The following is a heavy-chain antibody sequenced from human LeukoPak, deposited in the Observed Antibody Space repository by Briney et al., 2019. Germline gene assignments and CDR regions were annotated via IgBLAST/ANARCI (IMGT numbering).Heavy chain of an antibody. J-gene: IGHJ4*02. CDR3: TRQGVYYSDSSAFYY. CDR2: IYPGDSDV. CDR1: GYRFTNYW. Sequence: GESLKISCKGSGYRFTNYWIAWVRQMPGKGLELMGSIYPGDSDVRYSPSFQGQVTISADKSFTTACLQWRSLKASDTAIYYCTRQGVYYSDSSAFYYWGQGARVTVSS. V-gene: IGHV5-51*01. D-gene: IGHD3-22*01.